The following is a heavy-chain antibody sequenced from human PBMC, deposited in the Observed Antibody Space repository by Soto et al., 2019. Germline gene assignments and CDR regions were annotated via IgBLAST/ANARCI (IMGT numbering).Heavy chain of an antibody. J-gene: IGHJ4*02. CDR2: IYPGDSDT. V-gene: IGHV5-51*01. CDR3: ARLDPPAEYSSSPIIFDY. CDR1: GYSFTSYW. D-gene: IGHD6-6*01. Sequence: PGESLKISCKGSGYSFTSYWIGWVRQMPGKGLEWMGIIYPGDSDTRYSPSFQGQVTISADKSISTAYLQWSSLKASDTAMYYCARLDPPAEYSSSPIIFDYWGQGTLVTVSS.